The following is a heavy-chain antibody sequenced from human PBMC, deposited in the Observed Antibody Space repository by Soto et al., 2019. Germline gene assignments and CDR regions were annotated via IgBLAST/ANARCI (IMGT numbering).Heavy chain of an antibody. CDR1: GFTFSNAW. CDR3: TTGILATVDAFDI. CDR2: IKSKTDGGTT. Sequence: EVQLVESGGGLVKPGGSLRLSCAASGFTFSNAWMSWVRQAPGKGLEWVGRIKSKTDGGTTDYAAPVKGRFTISRDDSKNTLYLQMNSLKTEDTAVYYCTTGILATVDAFDIWGQGTMVTVSS. V-gene: IGHV3-15*01. D-gene: IGHD5-12*01. J-gene: IGHJ3*02.